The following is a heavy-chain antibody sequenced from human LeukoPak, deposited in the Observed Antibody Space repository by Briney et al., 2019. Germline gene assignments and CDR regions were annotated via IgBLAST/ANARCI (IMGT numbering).Heavy chain of an antibody. V-gene: IGHV1-24*01. J-gene: IGHJ4*02. CDR2: FDPEDGET. D-gene: IGHD6-13*01. CDR1: GYTLTELS. Sequence: ASVKVSCKVSGYTLTELSMHWVRQAPGKGLEWMGGFDPEDGETIYAQKFQGRVTTTEDTSTDTAYMELSSLRSEDTAVYYCATAADLSSWYGGFDYWGQGTLVTVSS. CDR3: ATAADLSSWYGGFDY.